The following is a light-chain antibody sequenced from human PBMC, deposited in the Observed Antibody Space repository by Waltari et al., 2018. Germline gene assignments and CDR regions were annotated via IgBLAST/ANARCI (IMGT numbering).Light chain of an antibody. CDR2: EVT. CDR1: SSDVGGYNF. Sequence: QSALTQPASVSGSPGQSVTISCTGTSSDVGGYNFVPWYQQHPGNAPKLMIYEVTHRPSGVANRFSGSKSGNTASLTISGLQAEDEADYYCSSYTSSTYPVVFGGGTKLTVL. J-gene: IGLJ2*01. CDR3: SSYTSSTYPVV. V-gene: IGLV2-14*01.